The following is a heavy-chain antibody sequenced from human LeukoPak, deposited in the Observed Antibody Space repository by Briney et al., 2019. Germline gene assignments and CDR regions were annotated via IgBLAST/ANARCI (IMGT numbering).Heavy chain of an antibody. CDR3: ATERNY. V-gene: IGHV3-30-3*01. Sequence: GGSLRLSCAASGFTFSSYAMHWVRQAPGKGLEWVAVISYDGSNKYYADSVKGRFTIFRDNSKNTLYLQMNSLRAEDTAVYYCATERNYWGQGTLVTVSS. CDR2: ISYDGSNK. CDR1: GFTFSSYA. J-gene: IGHJ4*02. D-gene: IGHD5-24*01.